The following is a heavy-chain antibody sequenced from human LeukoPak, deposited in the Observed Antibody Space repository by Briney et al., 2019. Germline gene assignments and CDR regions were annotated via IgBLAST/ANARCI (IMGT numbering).Heavy chain of an antibody. CDR1: RFSFSDYD. V-gene: IGHV3-7*01. CDR2: IKQDGSEK. D-gene: IGHD6-13*01. J-gene: IGHJ4*02. CDR3: ARDLSSSWYLVY. Sequence: PGRSLRLSCRASRFSFSDYDMRWVRQAPGKGLEWVANIKQDGSEKYYVDSVKGRFTISRDNAKNSLYLQMNSLRAEDTAVYYCARDLSSSWYLVYWGQGTLVTVSS.